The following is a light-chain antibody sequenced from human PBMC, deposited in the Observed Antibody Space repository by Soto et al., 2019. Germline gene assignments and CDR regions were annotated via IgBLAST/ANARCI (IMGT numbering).Light chain of an antibody. V-gene: IGKV3-15*01. J-gene: IGKJ1*01. CDR1: QSVNIN. Sequence: IVMTQSPVTLSVSPGERATLSCRASQSVNINLAWYQQKPGQAPRLLIYGASTRATGIPARCSGSGSGTEFTLTISILQSGYFAVYYCQQYAYWPRTFGQGTKVDIK. CDR2: GAS. CDR3: QQYAYWPRT.